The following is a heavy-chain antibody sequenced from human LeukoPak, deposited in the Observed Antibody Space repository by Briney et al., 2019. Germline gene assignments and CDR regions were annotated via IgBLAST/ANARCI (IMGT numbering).Heavy chain of an antibody. D-gene: IGHD3-3*01. CDR3: AKALILYYDFWSGPPMFDP. J-gene: IGHJ5*02. Sequence: LPGGSLRLSCAASGFTLSSYAMSWVRQAPGKGLEWVSAISGSGGSTYYADSVKGRFTISRDNSKNTLYLQMNSLRAEDTAVYYCAKALILYYDFWSGPPMFDPWGQGTLVTVSS. V-gene: IGHV3-23*01. CDR1: GFTLSSYA. CDR2: ISGSGGST.